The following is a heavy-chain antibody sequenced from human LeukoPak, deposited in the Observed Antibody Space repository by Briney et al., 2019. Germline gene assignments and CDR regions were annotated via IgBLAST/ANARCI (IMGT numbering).Heavy chain of an antibody. J-gene: IGHJ6*02. CDR1: GFTFSSYA. D-gene: IGHD3-10*01. Sequence: TGGSLRLSCAASGFTFSSYAMSWVRQAPGKGLEWVSAISGSGGSTYYADSVKGRFTISRDNSKNTLYLQMNSLRAEDTAVYYCAESTYGSGSFDVWGQGTTVTVSS. CDR3: AESTYGSGSFDV. CDR2: ISGSGGST. V-gene: IGHV3-23*01.